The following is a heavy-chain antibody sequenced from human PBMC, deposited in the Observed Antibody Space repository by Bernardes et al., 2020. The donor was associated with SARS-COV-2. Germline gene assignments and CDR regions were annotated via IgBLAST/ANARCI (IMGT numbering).Heavy chain of an antibody. CDR2: IYASGSP. V-gene: IGHV4-61*02. J-gene: IGHJ5*02. Sequence: SETLSLTCTVSGGSVNSGGYYWSCIRQPAGKGLESIGRIYASGSPNYNPSLKIRVSISVDTSKNQFSLKLASVTAADTAVYYCARGRRLLQNCGVDCYSNYFDPWGQGTLVTVSS. CDR3: ARGRRLLQNCGVDCYSNYFDP. CDR1: GGSVNSGGYY. D-gene: IGHD2-21*01.